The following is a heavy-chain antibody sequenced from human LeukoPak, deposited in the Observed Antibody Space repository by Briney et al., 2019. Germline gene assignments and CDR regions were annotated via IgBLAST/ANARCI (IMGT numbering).Heavy chain of an antibody. J-gene: IGHJ6*02. CDR1: GFTFSSYG. Sequence: GRSLRLSCAASGFTFSSYGMHWVRQAPGKGLEWVAVISYDGSNKYYADSVKGRFTISRDNSKNTLYLQMNSLRAEDTAVYYCAKDLGIAAAGTGYYYGMDVWGQGTTVTVSS. CDR3: AKDLGIAAAGTGYYYGMDV. V-gene: IGHV3-30*18. D-gene: IGHD6-13*01. CDR2: ISYDGSNK.